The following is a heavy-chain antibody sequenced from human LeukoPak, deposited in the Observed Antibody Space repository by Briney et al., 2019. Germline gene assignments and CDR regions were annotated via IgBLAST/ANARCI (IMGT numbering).Heavy chain of an antibody. Sequence: ASVKVSCKASGYTFIGYYMQWVRQAPGQGLEWMGWINPNSGGTNYAQKFQGRVTMTRDTSISTAYMELSRLRSDDTAVYFCARDHCVSSGYYEDYYYGMDVWGRGTTVTVSS. CDR1: GYTFIGYY. CDR3: ARDHCVSSGYYEDYYYGMDV. J-gene: IGHJ6*02. D-gene: IGHD6-25*01. CDR2: INPNSGGT. V-gene: IGHV1-2*02.